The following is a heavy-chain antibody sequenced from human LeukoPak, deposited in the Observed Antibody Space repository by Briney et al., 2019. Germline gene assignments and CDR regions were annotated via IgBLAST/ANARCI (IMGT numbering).Heavy chain of an antibody. CDR3: TTDQGRYCGGDCSVDY. D-gene: IGHD2-21*02. V-gene: IGHV3-15*01. J-gene: IGHJ4*02. CDR2: IKSKTNGGTT. CDR1: GLTFSDAW. Sequence: GGSLRLSCAASGLTFSDAWMSWVRQAPGKGLEWVGRIKSKTNGGTTDYAAPVKGRFTISRDDSKNTLYLQMNSLKTEDTAVYYCTTDQGRYCGGDCSVDYWGQGTLVTVSS.